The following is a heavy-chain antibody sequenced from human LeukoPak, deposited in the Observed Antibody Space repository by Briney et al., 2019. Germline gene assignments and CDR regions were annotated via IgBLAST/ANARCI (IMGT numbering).Heavy chain of an antibody. Sequence: PGGSLRLSCAASGFTFSSYGMHWVRQAPSKGLEWVAVIWYDGSNKYYADSVKGRFTISRDNSKNTLYLQMNSLRAEDTAVYYCARENRYSGSYYFDYWGQGTLVTVSS. CDR3: ARENRYSGSYYFDY. J-gene: IGHJ4*02. D-gene: IGHD1-26*01. CDR1: GFTFSSYG. CDR2: IWYDGSNK. V-gene: IGHV3-33*01.